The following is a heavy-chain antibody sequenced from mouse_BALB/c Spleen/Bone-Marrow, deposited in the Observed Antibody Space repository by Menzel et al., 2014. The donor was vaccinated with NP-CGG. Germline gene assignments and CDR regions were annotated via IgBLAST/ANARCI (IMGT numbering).Heavy chain of an antibody. J-gene: IGHJ2*01. CDR1: GFTFSSYG. CDR2: TTSGGRYT. Sequence: EVKLVESGEDLVKSGGSLKLSCAASGFTFSSYGMSWVRQTPDKRLEWVATTTSGGRYTYYPDSVKGRFTISRDNAKNTLYLQMSSLKSEDTAMYYCARRGGEKDYFDYWGQGTTLTGSS. V-gene: IGHV5-6*01. CDR3: ARRGGEKDYFDY.